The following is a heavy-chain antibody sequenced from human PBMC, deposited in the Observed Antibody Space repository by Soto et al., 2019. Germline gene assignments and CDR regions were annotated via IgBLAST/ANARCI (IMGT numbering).Heavy chain of an antibody. J-gene: IGHJ4*02. CDR3: ARAHPISSEFDY. V-gene: IGHV3-11*01. CDR2: ISSSGSTI. CDR1: GFTFSDYY. Sequence: VGSLRLSCAASGFTFSDYYMSWIRQAPGKGLEWVSYISSSGSTIYYADSVKGRFTISRDNAKNSLYLQMNSLRAEDTAVYYCARAHPISSEFDYWGQGTLVTVSS. D-gene: IGHD3-3*02.